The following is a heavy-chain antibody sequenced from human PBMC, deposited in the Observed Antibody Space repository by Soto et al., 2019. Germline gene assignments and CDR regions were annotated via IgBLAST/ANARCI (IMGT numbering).Heavy chain of an antibody. CDR3: ARGILVYDS. CDR2: IYYKGDT. CDR1: GDSLNNNW. J-gene: IGHJ4*02. V-gene: IGHV4-59*01. Sequence: QVQLLESGPTLVKPSETLFLTCSVSGDSLNNNWWTWIRQAPGTAPELVGYIYYKGDTRYNPSLESRVTISLDTPKNQISLELRSVTGADTAVYFCARGILVYDSWGQGILVTVSS. D-gene: IGHD3-16*01.